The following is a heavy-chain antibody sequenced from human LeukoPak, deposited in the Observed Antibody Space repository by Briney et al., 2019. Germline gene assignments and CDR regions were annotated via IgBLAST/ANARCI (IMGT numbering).Heavy chain of an antibody. D-gene: IGHD4-17*01. J-gene: IGHJ4*02. CDR1: GYTFTSYG. CDR2: ISAYNGNT. Sequence: APVKVSCKASGYTFTSYGISWVRQAPGQGLEWMGWISAYNGNTNYAQKLQGRVTMTTDTSTSTAYMELRSLRSDDTAVYYCARWDYGDYVLDYWGQGTLVTVSS. CDR3: ARWDYGDYVLDY. V-gene: IGHV1-18*01.